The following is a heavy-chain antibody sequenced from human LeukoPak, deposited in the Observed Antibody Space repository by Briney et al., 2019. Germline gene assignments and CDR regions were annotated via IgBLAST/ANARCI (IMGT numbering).Heavy chain of an antibody. J-gene: IGHJ4*02. CDR2: ISGSGGST. Sequence: GGSLRLSCAASGFSFSSYAMSWVRQAPGKGLEWVSGISGSGGSTYYADSVKGRFSISRDNSKNTLYLQMNSLRAEDTAVYYCASQPWGSSSFWGQGSLVTVSS. CDR3: ASQPWGSSSF. V-gene: IGHV3-23*01. D-gene: IGHD6-13*01. CDR1: GFSFSSYA.